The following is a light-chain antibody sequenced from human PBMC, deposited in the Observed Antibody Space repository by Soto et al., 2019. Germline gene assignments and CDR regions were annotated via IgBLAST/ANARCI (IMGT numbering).Light chain of an antibody. V-gene: IGKV1-5*01. J-gene: IGKJ2*01. CDR3: QHYDTYPYT. CDR1: QSIRGW. CDR2: DGS. Sequence: DIQMTQSPSTLPASVGDRVTITCRASQSIRGWLAGCQQKPGKAPSLLIYDGSSLQSGVPSRFRGSGSGTTFTLSISSLQPADFASYYCQHYDTYPYTLGQGTKVEI.